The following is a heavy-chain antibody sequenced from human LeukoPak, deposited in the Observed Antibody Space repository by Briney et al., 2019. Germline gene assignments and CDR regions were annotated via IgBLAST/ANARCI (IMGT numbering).Heavy chain of an antibody. CDR1: GFTFGDHI. CDR2: VSGSGSTV. V-gene: IGHV3-48*01. D-gene: IGHD1-26*01. J-gene: IGHJ4*02. Sequence: PGGSLRLSCAASGFTFGDHIMNWVRQLPGKRLEWVAYVSGSGSTVYYADSVKGRFTVSRDNGKSSLYLQTNSLRAEDTAVYYCAKGRSGSYLSYYFDFWGQGTLVTVSS. CDR3: AKGRSGSYLSYYFDF.